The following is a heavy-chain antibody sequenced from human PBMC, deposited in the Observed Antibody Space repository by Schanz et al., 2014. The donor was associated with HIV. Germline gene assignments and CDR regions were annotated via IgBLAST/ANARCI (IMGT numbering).Heavy chain of an antibody. CDR1: GFTFSNFA. J-gene: IGHJ6*02. CDR3: AKDGAPSGSYSYGMDV. Sequence: QVQLVESGGGVVQPGRSLRLSCAASGFTFSNFAMHWVRQAPDKGLESVAVISHDGSDTYYVDSVKGRFTISRDNSKNTLYLQMNSLRAEDTAVYHCAKDGAPSGSYSYGMDVWGQGTTVTVSS. CDR2: ISHDGSDT. D-gene: IGHD3-10*01. V-gene: IGHV3-30*18.